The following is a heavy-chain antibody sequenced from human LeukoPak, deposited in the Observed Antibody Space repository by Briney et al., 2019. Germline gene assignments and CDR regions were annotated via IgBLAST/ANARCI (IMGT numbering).Heavy chain of an antibody. Sequence: EASVKVSCKASGYTFTSYYMHWVRQAPGQGLEWMGIINPSGGSTSYAQKFQGRVTTTRDTSTSTVYVELSSLRSDDTAVYYCARDPVYAPHAFDIWGQGTMVTVSS. D-gene: IGHD3-16*01. CDR2: INPSGGST. CDR1: GYTFTSYY. CDR3: ARDPVYAPHAFDI. V-gene: IGHV1-46*01. J-gene: IGHJ3*02.